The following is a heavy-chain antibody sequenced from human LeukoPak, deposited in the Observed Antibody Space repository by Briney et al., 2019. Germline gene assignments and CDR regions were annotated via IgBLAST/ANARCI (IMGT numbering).Heavy chain of an antibody. D-gene: IGHD2-2*01. J-gene: IGHJ5*02. Sequence: SETLFLTCAVYGGSFSGYYWSWIRQPPGKGLEWIGEINHSGSTNYIPSLKCRVTISVDTSKNQFSLKLSSVTAADTAVYYCARGRKVPANWFDPWGQGTLVTVSS. V-gene: IGHV4-34*01. CDR1: GGSFSGYY. CDR3: ARGRKVPANWFDP. CDR2: INHSGST.